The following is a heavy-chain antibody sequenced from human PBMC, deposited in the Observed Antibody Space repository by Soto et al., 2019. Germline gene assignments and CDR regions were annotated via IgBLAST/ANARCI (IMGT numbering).Heavy chain of an antibody. CDR2: IYYSGST. V-gene: IGHV4-39*01. Sequence: SETLSLTCTVSGGSISSSSYYWGWIRQPPGKGLEWIGSIYYSGSTYYNPSLKSRVTISVDTSKNQFSLKLSSVTAADTAVYYCARHDSPGAARHGWFDPWGQGTLVTVSS. D-gene: IGHD6-6*01. CDR3: ARHDSPGAARHGWFDP. CDR1: GGSISSSSYY. J-gene: IGHJ5*02.